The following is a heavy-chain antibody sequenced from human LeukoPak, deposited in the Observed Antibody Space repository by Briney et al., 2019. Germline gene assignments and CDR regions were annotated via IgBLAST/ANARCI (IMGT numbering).Heavy chain of an antibody. CDR2: IKQDGSEK. CDR3: SRGVWAPFDY. CDR1: GFTLSNYW. Sequence: GRSLRLSCAASGFTLSNYWMNWVRHAPGKGLEWVANIKQDGSEKNYVDSVKGRFTISRDNAKNSLILQMNSLRGEDTAVYYCSRGVWAPFDYWGQGTLVSVSS. J-gene: IGHJ4*02. V-gene: IGHV3-7*01. D-gene: IGHD7-27*01.